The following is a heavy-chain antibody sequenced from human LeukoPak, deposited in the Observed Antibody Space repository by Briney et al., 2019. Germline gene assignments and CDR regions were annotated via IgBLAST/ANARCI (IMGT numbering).Heavy chain of an antibody. J-gene: IGHJ3*02. CDR3: ARPGYLGAFDI. V-gene: IGHV3-21*01. D-gene: IGHD1-1*01. Sequence: GGSLRLSCAASGFTFSSYSMNWVRHAPGKGLEWVSSISSSSSYIYYADSVKGRFTISRDNAKNSLYLQMNSLRAEDTAVYYCARPGYLGAFDIWGQGTMVTVSS. CDR1: GFTFSSYS. CDR2: ISSSSSYI.